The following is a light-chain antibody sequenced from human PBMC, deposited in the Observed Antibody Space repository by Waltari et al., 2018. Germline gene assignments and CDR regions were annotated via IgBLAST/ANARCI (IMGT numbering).Light chain of an antibody. CDR1: QDIRNY. CDR2: GAF. Sequence: DIQMTQSPSSLSASVGDRVTITCQASQDIRNYLKWYQQKPGKAPKVLIYGAFNLETCVPSRFSGSRSWTHFTFTISSLQPEDSATYYCQQYDNLLFTFGPGTKVDIK. CDR3: QQYDNLLFT. V-gene: IGKV1-33*01. J-gene: IGKJ3*01.